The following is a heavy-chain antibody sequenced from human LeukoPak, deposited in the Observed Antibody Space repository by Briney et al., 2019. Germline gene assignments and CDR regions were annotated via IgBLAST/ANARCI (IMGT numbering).Heavy chain of an antibody. CDR2: IYYSGST. Sequence: PSETLSLTCTVSGYSISSGYYWGWIRQPPGKGLEWIGSIYYSGSTYYNPSLKSRVTISVDTSKNQFSLKLSSVTAADTAVYYCASRFTAAAFLDPWGQGTLVTVSS. CDR1: GYSISSGYY. J-gene: IGHJ5*02. D-gene: IGHD6-13*01. CDR3: ASRFTAAAFLDP. V-gene: IGHV4-38-2*02.